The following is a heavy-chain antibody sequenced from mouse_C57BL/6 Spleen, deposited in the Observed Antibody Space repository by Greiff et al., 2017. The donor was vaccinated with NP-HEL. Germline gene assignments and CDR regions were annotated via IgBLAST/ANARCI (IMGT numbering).Heavy chain of an antibody. CDR3: ARSHYDGYPFAY. CDR2: IRNKANGYTT. J-gene: IGHJ3*01. CDR1: GFTFTDYY. V-gene: IGHV7-3*01. D-gene: IGHD2-3*01. Sequence: DVMLVESGGGLVQPGGSLSLSCAASGFTFTDYYMSWVRQPPGKALEWLGFIRNKANGYTTEYSASVKGRFTISRDNSQSILYLQMNALRAEDSATYYCARSHYDGYPFAYWGQGTLVTVSA.